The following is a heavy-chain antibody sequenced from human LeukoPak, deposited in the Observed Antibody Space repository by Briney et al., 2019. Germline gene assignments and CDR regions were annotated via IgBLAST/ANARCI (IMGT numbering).Heavy chain of an antibody. CDR2: ISYDGSNK. V-gene: IGHV3-30-3*01. CDR1: GFTFSSYA. D-gene: IGHD3-22*01. CDR3: ARGTIVVVHS. Sequence: PGGSLRLSCAASGFTFSSYAMHWVRQAPGKGLEWVAVISYDGSNKYYADSVKGRFTISRDTSKNALYLQMNSLRAEDTAVYYCARGTIVVVHSWGQGTLVTVSS. J-gene: IGHJ5*02.